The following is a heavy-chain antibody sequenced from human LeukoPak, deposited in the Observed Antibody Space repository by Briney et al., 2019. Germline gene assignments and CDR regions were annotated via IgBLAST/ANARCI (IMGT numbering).Heavy chain of an antibody. CDR3: ARVVAAAGFDY. V-gene: IGHV4-34*01. D-gene: IGHD6-13*01. CDR2: INHSGSA. Sequence: SETLFLTCAVYGGSFSGYYWSWIRQPPGKGLEWIGEINHSGSANYNPSLKSRVTIPVDTSKNQFSLKLSSVTAADTAVYYCARVVAAAGFDYWGQGTLVTVSS. J-gene: IGHJ4*02. CDR1: GGSFSGYY.